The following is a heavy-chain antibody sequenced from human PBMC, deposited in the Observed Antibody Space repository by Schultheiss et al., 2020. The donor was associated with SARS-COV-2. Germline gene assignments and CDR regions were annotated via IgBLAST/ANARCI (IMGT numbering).Heavy chain of an antibody. CDR1: GFTFSSYE. Sequence: GESLKISCAASGFTFSSYEMNWVRQAPGKGLEWVSYISSSGSTIYYADSVKGRFTISRDNAKNSLYLQMNSLRAEDTAVYYCARDRERWLQLYYFDYWGQGTLVTVSS. CDR2: ISSSGSTI. V-gene: IGHV3-48*03. D-gene: IGHD5-24*01. J-gene: IGHJ4*02. CDR3: ARDRERWLQLYYFDY.